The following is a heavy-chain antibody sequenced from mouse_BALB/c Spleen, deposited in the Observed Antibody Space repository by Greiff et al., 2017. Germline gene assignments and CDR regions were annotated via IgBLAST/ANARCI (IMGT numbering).Heavy chain of an antibody. D-gene: IGHD1-1*01. J-gene: IGHJ3*01. Sequence: DVKLVESGGGLVQPGGSLRLSCATSGFTFTDYYMSWVRQPPGKALEWLGFIRNKANGYTTEYSASVKGRFTISRDNSQSILYLQMNTLRAEDSATYYCARDDYGSSYHFAYWGQGTLVTVSA. CDR3: ARDDYGSSYHFAY. CDR2: IRNKANGYTT. CDR1: GFTFTDYY. V-gene: IGHV7-3*02.